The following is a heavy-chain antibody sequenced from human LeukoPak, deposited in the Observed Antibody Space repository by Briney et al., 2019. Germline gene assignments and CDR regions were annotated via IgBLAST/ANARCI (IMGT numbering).Heavy chain of an antibody. J-gene: IGHJ4*02. CDR3: AKYKVGIAAAGNGLGENDY. Sequence: GGSLRLSCAASGFTFSSYAMSWVRQAPGKGLEWVSAISGSGGSTYYADSVKGRFTISRDNSKNTLYLQMNSLRAEDTAVYYCAKYKVGIAAAGNGLGENDYWGQGTLVTVSS. CDR2: ISGSGGST. V-gene: IGHV3-23*01. D-gene: IGHD6-13*01. CDR1: GFTFSSYA.